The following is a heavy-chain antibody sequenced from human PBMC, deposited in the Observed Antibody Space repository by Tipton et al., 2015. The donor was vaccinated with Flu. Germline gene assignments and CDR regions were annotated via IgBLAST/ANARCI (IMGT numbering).Heavy chain of an antibody. CDR1: GGTFSSYA. Sequence: QVQLVQSGAEVKKPGSSVKVSCKASGGTFSSYAISWVRQAPGQGLEWMGGIIPIFGTANYAQKFQGRVTITADESTSTAYMELSSLRSEDTAVYYCARDMLLGVVIGLFMDVWGQGTTVTVSS. J-gene: IGHJ6*02. D-gene: IGHD3-3*01. CDR2: IIPIFGTA. V-gene: IGHV1-69*01. CDR3: ARDMLLGVVIGLFMDV.